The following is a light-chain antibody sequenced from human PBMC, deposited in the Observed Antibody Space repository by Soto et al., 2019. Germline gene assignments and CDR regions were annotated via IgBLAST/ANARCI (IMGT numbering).Light chain of an antibody. CDR2: DAT. CDR1: QRTSSW. V-gene: IGKV1-5*01. J-gene: IGKJ4*01. Sequence: DIQMNQSPSTLSVSVGDRVTITCRGRQRTSSWTARYQQKPGKATRPLIYDATSLERGDPARFSSSGSGIEITHTIFSVKPDNFASYCWQQNNRYPITFGGGIRVEIK. CDR3: QQNNRYPIT.